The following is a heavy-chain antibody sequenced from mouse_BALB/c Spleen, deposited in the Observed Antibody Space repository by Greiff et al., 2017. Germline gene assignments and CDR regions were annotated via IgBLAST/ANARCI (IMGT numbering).Heavy chain of an antibody. D-gene: IGHD2-14*01. V-gene: IGHV1-87*01. J-gene: IGHJ4*01. Sequence: QVQLQQSGAELARPGASVKLSCKASGYTFTSYWMQWVKQRPGQGLEWIGAIYPGDGDTRYTQKFKGKATLTADKSSSTAYMQLSSLASEDSAVYYCARGADYRYDGGVYYAMDYWGQGTSVTVSS. CDR1: GYTFTSYW. CDR2: IYPGDGDT. CDR3: ARGADYRYDGGVYYAMDY.